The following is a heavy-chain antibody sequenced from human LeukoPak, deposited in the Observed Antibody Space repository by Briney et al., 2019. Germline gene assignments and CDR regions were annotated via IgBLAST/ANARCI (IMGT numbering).Heavy chain of an antibody. D-gene: IGHD6-19*01. V-gene: IGHV4-61*02. Sequence: PSETLSLTCTVSGVSISNSLYYCTWIRQPAGGGLEWIGRLFPSGGTTYNPPLKSRVTISVDTSKNQFSLKLSSVTAADTAVYYCARDDPVAGTIDYWGQGTLVTVSS. CDR1: GVSISNSLYY. J-gene: IGHJ4*02. CDR2: LFPSGGT. CDR3: ARDDPVAGTIDY.